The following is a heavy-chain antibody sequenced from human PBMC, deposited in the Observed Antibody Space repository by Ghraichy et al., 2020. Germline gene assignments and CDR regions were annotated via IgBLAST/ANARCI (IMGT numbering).Heavy chain of an antibody. CDR1: GYTFTSYA. CDR2: INAGNGNT. Sequence: ASVKVSCKASGYTFTSYAMHWVRQAPGQRLEWMGWINAGNGNTKYSQKFQGRVTITRDTSASTAYMELSSLRSEDTAVYYCASGSTRQYYYYYYMVVWGKGTTVTVSS. J-gene: IGHJ6*03. D-gene: IGHD2-2*01. V-gene: IGHV1-3*01. CDR3: ASGSTRQYYYYYYMVV.